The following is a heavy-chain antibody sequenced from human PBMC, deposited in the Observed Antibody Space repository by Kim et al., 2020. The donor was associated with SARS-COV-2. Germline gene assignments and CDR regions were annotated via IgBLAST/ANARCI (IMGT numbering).Heavy chain of an antibody. V-gene: IGHV3-7*04. CDR2: K. CDR3: AGGLFRYYGMDV. Sequence: KDYVDSVKGRLTISRDNAKNSLYLQMNSLRAEDTAVYYCAGGLFRYYGMDVWGQGTTVTVSS. J-gene: IGHJ6*02.